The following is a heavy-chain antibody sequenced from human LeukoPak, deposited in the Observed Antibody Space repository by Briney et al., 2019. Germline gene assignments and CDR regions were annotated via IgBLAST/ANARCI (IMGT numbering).Heavy chain of an antibody. J-gene: IGHJ3*02. CDR1: GFTFSSYA. CDR2: ISGSGGST. D-gene: IGHD3-22*01. V-gene: IGHV3-23*01. Sequence: PGGSLRLSCAASGFTFSSYAMSWVRQAPGKGLEWVSAISGSGGSTYYADSVKGRFTISRDNSKNTLYLQMNSLRAEDTAVYYCAKDLWGTMIVMVKQGHAFDIWGQGTMVTVSS. CDR3: AKDLWGTMIVMVKQGHAFDI.